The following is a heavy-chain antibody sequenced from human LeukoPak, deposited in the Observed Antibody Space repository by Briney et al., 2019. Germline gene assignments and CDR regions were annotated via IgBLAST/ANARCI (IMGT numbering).Heavy chain of an antibody. D-gene: IGHD3-16*02. V-gene: IGHV3-23*01. J-gene: IGHJ4*02. Sequence: GGSLRLSCAASGFTLSSYAMSWVRQAPGKELEWVSTISNTGGSTYYADSVQGRFTISRDNSKNTLSLQMNSLRAGDTAVYYCAKLMITFGGNIVAPPDYWGQGTLVTVSS. CDR2: ISNTGGST. CDR3: AKLMITFGGNIVAPPDY. CDR1: GFTLSSYA.